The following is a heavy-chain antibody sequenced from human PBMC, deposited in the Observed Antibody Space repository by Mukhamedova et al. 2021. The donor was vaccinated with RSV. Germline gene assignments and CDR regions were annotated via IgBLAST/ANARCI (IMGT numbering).Heavy chain of an antibody. V-gene: IGHV1-18*01. CDR3: ARTKSLYCSSTSCQYRPLDY. J-gene: IGHJ4*02. Sequence: NGNTNYAQKLQGRVTMTTDTSTSTAYMELRSLRSDDTAVYYCARTKSLYCSSTSCQYRPLDYWGQGTLVTVSS. CDR2: NGNT. D-gene: IGHD2-2*01.